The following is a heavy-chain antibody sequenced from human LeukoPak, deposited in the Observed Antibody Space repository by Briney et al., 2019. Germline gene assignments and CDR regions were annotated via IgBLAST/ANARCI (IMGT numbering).Heavy chain of an antibody. CDR3: ARDRYYDFWSGYYGLGWFDP. V-gene: IGHV3-21*01. D-gene: IGHD3-3*01. J-gene: IGHJ5*01. CDR2: ISSSSSYI. CDR1: GFTFSSYS. Sequence: GGSLRLSCAASGFTFSSYSMNWVRQAPGKGLEWVSSISSSSSYIYYADSVKGRFTISRDNAKNSLYLQMNSLRAEDTAVYYCARDRYYDFWSGYYGLGWFDPWGQGTLVTVSS.